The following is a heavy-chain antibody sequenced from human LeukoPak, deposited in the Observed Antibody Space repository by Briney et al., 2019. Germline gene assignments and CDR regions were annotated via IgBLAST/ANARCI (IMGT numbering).Heavy chain of an antibody. CDR2: ISGSGGST. V-gene: IGHV3-23*01. Sequence: GGSLRLSCAASGFTFSSYAMSWVRQPPGKGLEWVSAISGSGGSTYYADSVKGRFTISRDNSKNTLYLQMNSLRAEDTAVYYCAKDSCSSTSCYISGFFDPWGQGTLVTVSS. CDR3: AKDSCSSTSCYISGFFDP. D-gene: IGHD2-2*02. CDR1: GFTFSSYA. J-gene: IGHJ5*02.